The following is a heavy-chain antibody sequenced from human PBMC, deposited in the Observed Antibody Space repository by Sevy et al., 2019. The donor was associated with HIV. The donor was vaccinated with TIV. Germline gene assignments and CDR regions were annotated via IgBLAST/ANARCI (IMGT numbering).Heavy chain of an antibody. D-gene: IGHD2-2*01. J-gene: IGHJ3*02. CDR3: ARHCSSSSCAHAFDI. Sequence: SETLSLTCAVYGGSFSGYYWSWIRQPPGKGLEWVGEINHSGSTNYNPSLKSRVTISVDTSNNQFSLKLSPVTAADTAVYYCARHCSSSSCAHAFDIWGQGTMVTVSS. V-gene: IGHV4-34*01. CDR2: INHSGST. CDR1: GGSFSGYY.